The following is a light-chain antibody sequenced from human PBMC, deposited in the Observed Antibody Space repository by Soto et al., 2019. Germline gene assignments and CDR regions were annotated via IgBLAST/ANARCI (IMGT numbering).Light chain of an antibody. J-gene: IGLJ1*01. Sequence: SALTQPASVSGSPGQLITISCTGTSSDVGGYNYVSWYQQHPGKAPKLMIYEVSNRPSGVSNRFSGSKSGNTASLTISGLKAEDEADYYCSSYTSSSSYVFGT. CDR2: EVS. V-gene: IGLV2-14*01. CDR3: SSYTSSSSYV. CDR1: SSDVGGYNY.